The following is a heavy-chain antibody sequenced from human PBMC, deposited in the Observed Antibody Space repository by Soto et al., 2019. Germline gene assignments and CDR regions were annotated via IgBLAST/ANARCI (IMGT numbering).Heavy chain of an antibody. J-gene: IGHJ4*02. V-gene: IGHV4-59*01. CDR3: ARVGGLAARTFDY. CDR2: IYYSGST. CDR1: GGSISDFY. Sequence: QVLLQESGPGLVKPSETLSLTCTVSGGSISDFYWSWIRQPPGKGLVWIGYIYYSGSTNYNPSLKSRVTISVGTSKNQFSLNLRSMSPADTAVYYCARVGGLAARTFDYWGPGTLVTVSS. D-gene: IGHD6-6*01.